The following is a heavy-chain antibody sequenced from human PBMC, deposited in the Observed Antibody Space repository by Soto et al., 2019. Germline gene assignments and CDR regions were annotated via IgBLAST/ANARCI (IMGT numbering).Heavy chain of an antibody. CDR1: GFNFGAFS. CDR2: IDPTSTEI. CDR3: ARDYLTGDPREAFDS. D-gene: IGHD7-27*01. Sequence: EVQLVESGGGLVKPGESLRLSCTASGFNFGAFSLSWVRQAPGKGLEWVSSIDPTSTEIHYADSVEGRFSVYRDSTMNSLYLQMISLRFEDTGVYYCARDYLTGDPREAFDSWGQGTLVTVSS. V-gene: IGHV3-21*01. J-gene: IGHJ4*02.